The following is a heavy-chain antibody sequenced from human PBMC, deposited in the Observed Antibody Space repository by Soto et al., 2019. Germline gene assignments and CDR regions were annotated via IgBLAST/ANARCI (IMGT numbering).Heavy chain of an antibody. Sequence: EVQLVESGGGLVQPGGSLRLSCAASGFTFSSYWMSWVRQAPGKGLEWVANIKQDGSEKYYVDSVKGRFTISRDNAKNSLDLQMNSLRAEDTAVDYCARDPNIVLVPAALRSYYYYYGMDVWGQGTTVTVSS. V-gene: IGHV3-7*01. CDR3: ARDPNIVLVPAALRSYYYYYGMDV. CDR1: GFTFSSYW. J-gene: IGHJ6*02. CDR2: IKQDGSEK. D-gene: IGHD2-2*01.